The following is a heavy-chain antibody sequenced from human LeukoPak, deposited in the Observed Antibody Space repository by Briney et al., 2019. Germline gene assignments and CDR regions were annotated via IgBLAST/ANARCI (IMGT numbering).Heavy chain of an antibody. Sequence: SETLSLTCTVSGGSISSSSYYWGWIRQPPGKGLVWIGSIYYSGSTYYNPSLKSRVTISVDTSKNQFSLKLSSVTAADTAVYYCARDDFWSGYPGPDWGQGTLVTVSS. V-gene: IGHV4-39*01. CDR3: ARDDFWSGYPGPD. CDR2: IYYSGST. J-gene: IGHJ4*02. CDR1: GGSISSSSYY. D-gene: IGHD3-3*01.